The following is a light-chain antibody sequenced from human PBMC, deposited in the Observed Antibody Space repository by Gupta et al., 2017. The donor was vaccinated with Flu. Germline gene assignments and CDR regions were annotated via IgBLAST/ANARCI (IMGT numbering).Light chain of an antibody. CDR3: QQYYTIPLT. CDR1: QSVVFSADNMKY. CDR2: WAS. Sequence: DLVMTQSPDSLAVPLGERATINCKSSQSVVFSADNMKYLAWYQQKPGQPPKLLIQWASTRDSGVPERFRGSGSGTDFTLTISSLQAEDVAVYYCQQYYTIPLTFGPGTKVDI. V-gene: IGKV4-1*01. J-gene: IGKJ3*01.